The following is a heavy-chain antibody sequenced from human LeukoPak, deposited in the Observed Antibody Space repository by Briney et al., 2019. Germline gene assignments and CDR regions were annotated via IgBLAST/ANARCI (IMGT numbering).Heavy chain of an antibody. Sequence: GGSLRLSCAASGFTFSNYGMTWVRQAPGKGLEWVANIKQDGSEKYYVDSVKGRFTISRDNAKNSLYLQMNSLRAEDMAVYYCARGHIWFDPWGQGTLVTVSS. D-gene: IGHD2-21*01. CDR1: GFTFSNYG. J-gene: IGHJ5*02. CDR2: IKQDGSEK. V-gene: IGHV3-7*05. CDR3: ARGHIWFDP.